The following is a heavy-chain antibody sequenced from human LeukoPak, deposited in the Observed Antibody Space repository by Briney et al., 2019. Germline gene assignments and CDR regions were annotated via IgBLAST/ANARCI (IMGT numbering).Heavy chain of an antibody. V-gene: IGHV4-34*01. J-gene: IGHJ4*02. CDR3: AREGSWSGYQDY. CDR2: INHSGST. Sequence: SETLSLTCAVYGGSFSGYYWSWIRQPPGKGLEWIGEINHSGSTNYNPSLKSRVTISVDTSKNQFSLKLSSVTAADTAVYYCAREGSWSGYQDYWGQGTLVTVSS. D-gene: IGHD3-3*01. CDR1: GGSFSGYY.